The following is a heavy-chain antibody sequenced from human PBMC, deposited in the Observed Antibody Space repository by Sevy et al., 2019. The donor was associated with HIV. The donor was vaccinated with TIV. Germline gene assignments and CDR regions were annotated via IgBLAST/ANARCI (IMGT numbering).Heavy chain of an antibody. CDR3: ASKGYGGIIVFDAFDI. CDR1: GFTFSSYA. J-gene: IGHJ3*02. Sequence: GGSLRLSCAASGFTFSSYAMSWVRQAPGKGLEWVSAISGSGGSTYYADSVKGRFTISRDNSKNTLYLQMNSLRAEDTAVYYCASKGYGGIIVFDAFDIWGRGTMVTVSS. D-gene: IGHD2-15*01. CDR2: ISGSGGST. V-gene: IGHV3-23*01.